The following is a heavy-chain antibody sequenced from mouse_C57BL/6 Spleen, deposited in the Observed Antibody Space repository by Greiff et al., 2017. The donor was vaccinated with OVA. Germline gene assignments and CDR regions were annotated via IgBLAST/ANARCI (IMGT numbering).Heavy chain of an antibody. CDR3: AQRVGNCEDALDY. CDR2: IHPSSGST. V-gene: IGHV1-64*01. Sequence: QVQLQQPGAELVKPGASVKLSCKASGYTFTSYWMHWVKQRPGQGLEWIGMIHPSSGSTNYNEKFKSKATLTVDKSSSTAYMQLSSLTSEDSAVXYCAQRVGNCEDALDYWGQGTSVTVSS. CDR1: GYTFTSYW. D-gene: IGHD2-1*01. J-gene: IGHJ4*01.